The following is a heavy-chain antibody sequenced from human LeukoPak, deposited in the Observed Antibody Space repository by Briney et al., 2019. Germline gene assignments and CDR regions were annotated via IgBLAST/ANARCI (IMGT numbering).Heavy chain of an antibody. CDR1: GYTFTSYA. J-gene: IGHJ4*02. Sequence: SVKVSCKASGYTFTSYAISWVRQAPGQGLEWMGGIIPIFGTANYAQKFQGRVTITTDESTSTAYMELSSLRSEDTAVYYCARVAVLARSYYDYWGQGTLVTVSS. D-gene: IGHD6-6*01. CDR3: ARVAVLARSYYDY. CDR2: IIPIFGTA. V-gene: IGHV1-69*05.